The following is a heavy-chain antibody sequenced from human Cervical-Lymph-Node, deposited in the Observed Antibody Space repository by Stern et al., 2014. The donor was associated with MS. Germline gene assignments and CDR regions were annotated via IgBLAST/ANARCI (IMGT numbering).Heavy chain of an antibody. V-gene: IGHV2-5*02. J-gene: IGHJ4*02. D-gene: IGHD1-1*01. CDR3: AHLTTATALDY. CDR2: IYWDDDK. CDR1: GFSLSTSGVG. Sequence: ESGPTLVKPTQTLTLTCTFSGFSLSTSGVGVGWLRQPPGKALEWLALIYWDDDKRYSPSLESRLTITKDTSKNLVVLTMTNMDPVDTATYYCAHLTTATALDYWGQGTLVTVSS.